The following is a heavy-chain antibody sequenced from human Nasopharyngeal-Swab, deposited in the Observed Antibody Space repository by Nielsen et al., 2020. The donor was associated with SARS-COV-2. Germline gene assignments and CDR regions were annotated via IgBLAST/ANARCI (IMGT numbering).Heavy chain of an antibody. CDR1: GYSISSGYY. D-gene: IGHD5-18*01. CDR2: IYHSGST. V-gene: IGHV4-38-2*01. CDR3: ARLGYSYGHFDY. J-gene: IGHJ4*02. Sequence: SGTLSLTCAVSGYSISSGYYWGWIRQPPGKGLEWIGSIYHSGSTYYNPSLKSRVTISVDTSKNQFSLKLSSVTAADTAVYYCARLGYSYGHFDYWGQGTLVTVSS.